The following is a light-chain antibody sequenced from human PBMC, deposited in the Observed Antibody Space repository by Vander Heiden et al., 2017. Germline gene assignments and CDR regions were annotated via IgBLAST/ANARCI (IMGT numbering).Light chain of an antibody. J-gene: IGLJ3*02. Sequence: QTVVTTEPSLPVSPGGTVTLTCASSTGAVTSGYYPNWFQQKPGQPPRMLIYSTSNKHAGTPARFSGFLLGGKAALTLSGVQAEDEAEYYCQLYDSGTRVFGGGTKLTVL. CDR3: QLYDSGTRV. CDR2: STS. CDR1: TGAVTSGYY. V-gene: IGLV7-43*01.